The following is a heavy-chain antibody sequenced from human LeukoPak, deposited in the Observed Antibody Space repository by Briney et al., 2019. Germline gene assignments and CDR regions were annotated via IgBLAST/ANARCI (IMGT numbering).Heavy chain of an antibody. Sequence: PGGFLRLSCAASGYTFSDHYIDWVRQAPGKGLEWVGHTRNKANNYATEYAASVKGRFTISRDDSRNSVYLQMNSLKTEDTAVYYRTRWRSGTSDWGQGTLVTVSS. J-gene: IGHJ4*02. CDR2: TRNKANNYAT. CDR3: TRWRSGTSD. CDR1: GYTFSDHY. V-gene: IGHV3-72*01. D-gene: IGHD4-23*01.